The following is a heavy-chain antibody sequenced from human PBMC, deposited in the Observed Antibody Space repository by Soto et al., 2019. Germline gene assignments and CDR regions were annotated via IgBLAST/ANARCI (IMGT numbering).Heavy chain of an antibody. CDR3: ARSATYYYDSSGYFGY. CDR2: IWYDGSNK. CDR1: GFTFSSYG. Sequence: GGSLRLSCAASGFTFSSYGMHWVRQAPGKGLEWVAVIWYDGSNKYYADSVKGRFTISRDNSKNTLYLQMNSLRAEDTAVYYCARSATYYYDSSGYFGYWGQGTLVTVSS. J-gene: IGHJ4*02. D-gene: IGHD3-22*01. V-gene: IGHV3-33*01.